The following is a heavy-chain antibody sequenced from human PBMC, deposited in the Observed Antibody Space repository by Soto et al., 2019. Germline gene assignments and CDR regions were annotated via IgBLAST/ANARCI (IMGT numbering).Heavy chain of an antibody. V-gene: IGHV3-23*01. CDR1: RFTFGSYA. D-gene: IGHD6-6*01. CDR3: APIAANLYFES. CDR2: ITASGGTT. J-gene: IGHJ4*02. Sequence: GGSLRLSCTTSRFTFGSYAMNWVRQAPGKGLEWVSLITASGGTTYYADSVKGRFTISRDNSLNTLYLQMNSLRAEDTAVYYCAPIAANLYFESWGQGTLVTVSS.